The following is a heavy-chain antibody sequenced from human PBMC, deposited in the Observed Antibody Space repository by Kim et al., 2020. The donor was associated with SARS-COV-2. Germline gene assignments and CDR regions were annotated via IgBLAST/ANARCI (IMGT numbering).Heavy chain of an antibody. D-gene: IGHD3-16*01. J-gene: IGHJ4*02. V-gene: IGHV4-39*01. Sequence: YSHPTLKSRVTISVDTSKNQFSLKLSSVTAADTAVYYCARRSALGYYFDYWGQGTLVTVSS. CDR3: ARRSALGYYFDY.